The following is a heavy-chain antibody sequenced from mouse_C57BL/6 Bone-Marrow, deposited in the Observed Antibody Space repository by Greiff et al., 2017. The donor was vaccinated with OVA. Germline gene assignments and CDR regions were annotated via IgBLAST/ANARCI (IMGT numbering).Heavy chain of an antibody. CDR2: ISSGGSYT. J-gene: IGHJ1*03. CDR3: ARQYYGSSYGYFDV. CDR1: GFTFSSYG. Sequence: VQLKESGGDLVKPGGSLKLSCAASGFTFSSYGMSWVRQTPDKRLEWVATISSGGSYTYYPDSVKGRFTISRDNAKNTLYLQMSSLKSEDTAMYYCARQYYGSSYGYFDVWGTGTTVTVSS. D-gene: IGHD1-1*01. V-gene: IGHV5-6*01.